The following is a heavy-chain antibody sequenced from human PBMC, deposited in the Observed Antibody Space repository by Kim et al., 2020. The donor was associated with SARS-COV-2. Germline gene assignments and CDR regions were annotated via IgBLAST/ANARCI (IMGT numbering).Heavy chain of an antibody. J-gene: IGHJ5*02. CDR2: SYAT. Sequence: SYATAYAGSVKGRFTISRDDSKNTAYLQMNSLKTEDTAVYYCTGDLPVDLWGQGTLVTVSS. V-gene: IGHV3-73*01. CDR3: TGDLPVDL.